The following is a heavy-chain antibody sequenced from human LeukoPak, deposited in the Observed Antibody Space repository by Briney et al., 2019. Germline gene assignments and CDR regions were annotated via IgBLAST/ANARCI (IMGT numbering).Heavy chain of an antibody. CDR2: INPNSGGT. CDR1: GYTFTGYY. CDR3: ARRCGYGDYSMTSCGVSSLDY. D-gene: IGHD4-17*01. Sequence: ASAKVSCKASGYTFTGYYMHWVRQAPGQGLEWMGWINPNSGGTNYAQKFQGRVTMTRDTSISTAYMELSRLRSDDTAVYYCARRCGYGDYSMTSCGVSSLDYWGQGTLVTVSS. J-gene: IGHJ4*02. V-gene: IGHV1-2*02.